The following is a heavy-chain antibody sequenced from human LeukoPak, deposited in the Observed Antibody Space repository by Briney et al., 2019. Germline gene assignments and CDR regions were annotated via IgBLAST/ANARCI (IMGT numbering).Heavy chain of an antibody. J-gene: IGHJ5*02. CDR1: GYTFTMYY. CDR2: INPSDGAT. V-gene: IGHV1-46*01. D-gene: IGHD3-3*01. CDR3: ARGPVTIFGVVIVWFDP. Sequence: ASVKVSCKASGYTFTMYYIHWVRQAPGQGLEWMGMINPSDGATTYAQRFQGRVTMTRDTSISTAYMELSRLRSDDTAVYYCARGPVTIFGVVIVWFDPWGQGTLVTVSS.